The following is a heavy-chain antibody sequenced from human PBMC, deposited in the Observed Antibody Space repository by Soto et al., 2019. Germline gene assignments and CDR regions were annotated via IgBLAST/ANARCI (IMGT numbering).Heavy chain of an antibody. V-gene: IGHV5-10-1*01. Sequence: GESLKISCNGSGYSFACYWVTWVRQKPWKGLEWMGRIDPSDSQTYYSPSFRGHVTISVTKSITTVFLQWSSLRASDTAMYYCARQIYDSDTGPNFQYYFDSWGQGTPVTVSS. D-gene: IGHD3-22*01. J-gene: IGHJ4*02. CDR2: IDPSDSQT. CDR3: ARQIYDSDTGPNFQYYFDS. CDR1: GYSFACYW.